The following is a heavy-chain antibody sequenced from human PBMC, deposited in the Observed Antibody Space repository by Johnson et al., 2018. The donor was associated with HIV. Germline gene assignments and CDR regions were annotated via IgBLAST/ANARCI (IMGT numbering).Heavy chain of an antibody. CDR2: IYSGGST. J-gene: IGHJ3*02. CDR1: GFTVSSNY. V-gene: IGHV3-53*03. D-gene: IGHD6-13*01. Sequence: VQLVESGGGLIQPGGSLRLSCAASGFTVSSNYMSWVRQAPGKGLEWVSFIYSGGSTYYAASLKGRFTISRDNAKNSLYLQMKSLRAEDTAVYYCARGIAAAAMTLHAFDIWGQGAVVTVSS. CDR3: ARGIAAAAMTLHAFDI.